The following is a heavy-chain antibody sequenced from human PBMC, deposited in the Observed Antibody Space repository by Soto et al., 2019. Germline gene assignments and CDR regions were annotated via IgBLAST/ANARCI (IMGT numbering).Heavy chain of an antibody. Sequence: ASLKVSCKSSGYTFTSYCIHWVRQAPGQGLEWMGIINPSGGSTSYAQKFQGRVTITADKSTSTAYMELSSLRSEDTAVYYCARMKDGWVYFDYWGQGTLVTVSS. V-gene: IGHV1-46*01. CDR1: GYTFTSYC. CDR2: INPSGGST. CDR3: ARMKDGWVYFDY. D-gene: IGHD6-19*01. J-gene: IGHJ4*02.